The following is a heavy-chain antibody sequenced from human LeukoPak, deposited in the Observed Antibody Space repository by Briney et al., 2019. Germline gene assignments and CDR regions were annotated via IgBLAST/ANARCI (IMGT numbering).Heavy chain of an antibody. V-gene: IGHV3-23*01. D-gene: IGHD6-13*01. CDR2: ISGSGGST. J-gene: IGHJ4*02. CDR3: AKDTYSSSWYGY. Sequence: GGSLRLSCAASGFTFSSYTMSWVRQAPGKGLEWVSAISGSGGSTYYADSVKGRFTISRDNSKNTRYLQMNSLRAEDTAVYYCAKDTYSSSWYGYWGQGTLVTVSS. CDR1: GFTFSSYT.